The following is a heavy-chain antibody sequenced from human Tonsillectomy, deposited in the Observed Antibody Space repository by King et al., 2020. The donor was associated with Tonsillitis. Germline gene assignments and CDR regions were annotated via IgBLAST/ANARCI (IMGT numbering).Heavy chain of an antibody. CDR1: GFTFRNYD. J-gene: IGHJ6*02. CDR2: IGTAGVT. Sequence: VQLVESGGGLVQPGGSLRLSCAASGFTFRNYDMHWVRQATGKGLEWVSAIGTAGVTYYPGSVKGRFTISRENAKNSLYLQMNSLRAGDTAVYYCARALPNWGRDYYYGMDVWGQGTTVTVSS. CDR3: ARALPNWGRDYYYGMDV. V-gene: IGHV3-13*01. D-gene: IGHD7-27*01.